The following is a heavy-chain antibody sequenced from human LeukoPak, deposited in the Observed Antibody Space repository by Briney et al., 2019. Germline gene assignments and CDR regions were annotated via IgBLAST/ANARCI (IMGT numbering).Heavy chain of an antibody. J-gene: IGHJ4*02. V-gene: IGHV4-59*01. CDR3: AREGSGSYYTLDY. CDR1: GGSISSYY. D-gene: IGHD3-10*01. Sequence: SETLSLTCTVSGGSISSYYWSWIRQPPGKGLEWIGYIYYSGSTNYNPSLKSRVTISVDTSKNQFSLKLSSVTAADTAVYYCAREGSGSYYTLDYWGQGTLVTVSS. CDR2: IYYSGST.